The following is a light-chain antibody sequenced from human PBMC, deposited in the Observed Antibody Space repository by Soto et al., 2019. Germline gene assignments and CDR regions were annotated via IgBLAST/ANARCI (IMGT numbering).Light chain of an antibody. CDR2: DIN. CDR1: SSNIGNNY. V-gene: IGLV1-51*01. CDR3: GTWDSSLSAWV. J-gene: IGLJ3*02. Sequence: QSVLTQPPSVSAAPGQKVTISCSGSSSNIGNNYVSWYQQLPGTAPKILIYDINKRPSGIPDRFSGSKSGTSATLGITGLQTGDEADYYCGTWDSSLSAWVFGGGTKLTVL.